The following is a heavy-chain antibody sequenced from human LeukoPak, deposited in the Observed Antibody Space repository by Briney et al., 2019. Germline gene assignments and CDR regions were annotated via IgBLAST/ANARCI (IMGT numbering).Heavy chain of an antibody. D-gene: IGHD4-17*01. V-gene: IGHV3-30*03. Sequence: LSLTCAVYGGSFSGYYWSWIRQPPGKGLEWLAIISYDGSNKYYADSVKGRFTISRDNSKNTLFLQMSSLRAEDTAVYYCARDRTWTTVTYCFDFWGQGTLVTVSS. CDR3: ARDRTWTTVTYCFDF. CDR1: GGSFSGYY. J-gene: IGHJ4*02. CDR2: ISYDGSNK.